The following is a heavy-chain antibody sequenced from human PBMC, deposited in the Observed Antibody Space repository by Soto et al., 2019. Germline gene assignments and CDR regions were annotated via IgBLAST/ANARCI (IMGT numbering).Heavy chain of an antibody. J-gene: IGHJ4*02. V-gene: IGHV4-59*08. Sequence: SETLSLTCTVSGGSISSYYWSWIRQPPGKGLEWIGYIYYSGSTNYNPSLKSRVTISVDTSKNQFSLKLSSVTAADTAVYYCARYSGYDLGNRAFDYWGQGTLVTVSS. D-gene: IGHD5-12*01. CDR2: IYYSGST. CDR1: GGSISSYY. CDR3: ARYSGYDLGNRAFDY.